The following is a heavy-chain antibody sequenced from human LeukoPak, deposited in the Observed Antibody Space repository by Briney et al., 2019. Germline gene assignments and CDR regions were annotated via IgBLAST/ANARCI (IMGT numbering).Heavy chain of an antibody. CDR2: IGTAGDT. Sequence: GGSLRLSCAASGFTFSSYDMHWVRQAPGKGLEWVSAIGTAGDTYYPGSVKGRFTISRENAKNSLYLQMNSLRAGDTAVYYCARGGYDILTGYHEPLDYWGQGTLVTVSS. D-gene: IGHD3-9*01. CDR1: GFTFSSYD. V-gene: IGHV3-13*04. J-gene: IGHJ4*02. CDR3: ARGGYDILTGYHEPLDY.